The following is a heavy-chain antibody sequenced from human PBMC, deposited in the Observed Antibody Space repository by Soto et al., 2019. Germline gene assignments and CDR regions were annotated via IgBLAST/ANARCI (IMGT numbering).Heavy chain of an antibody. CDR1: GFTFSSYA. J-gene: IGHJ4*02. CDR2: ISYDGSNK. Sequence: GGSLRLSCAASGFTFSSYAMHWVRQAPGKGLEWVAVISYDGSNKYYADSVKGRFTISRDNSKNTLYLQMNSLRAEDTAVYYCARESGLLYDSSGYTDPFDYWGQGTLGTVSS. CDR3: ARESGLLYDSSGYTDPFDY. V-gene: IGHV3-30-3*01. D-gene: IGHD3-22*01.